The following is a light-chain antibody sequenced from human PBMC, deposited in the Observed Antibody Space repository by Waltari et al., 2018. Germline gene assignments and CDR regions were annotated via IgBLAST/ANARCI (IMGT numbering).Light chain of an antibody. CDR2: EVS. CDR1: SSACVGYNY. V-gene: IGLV2-14*01. CDR3: SSYTSSSSVV. Sequence: QSPLTPPASVSGSPGQSFPISCTGPSSACVGYNYFSWYQQHPGKAPKLMIYEVSNRPSGVSNRFSGSKSGNTASLTISGLQAEDEADYYCSSYTSSSSVVFGGGTKLTVL. J-gene: IGLJ2*01.